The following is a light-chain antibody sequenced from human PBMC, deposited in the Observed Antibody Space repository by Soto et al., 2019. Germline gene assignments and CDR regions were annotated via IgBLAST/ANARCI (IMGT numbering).Light chain of an antibody. Sequence: QSALTQPASVSGSPGQSITISCTGTSSDVGGYNYVSWYQQHPGKAPKLMIFDVSNRPSGVSNRFSASKSGNTASLTISGLQAEDEADYYCAAWDDNLSAVVFGGGTKLTVL. CDR2: DVS. V-gene: IGLV2-14*01. J-gene: IGLJ3*02. CDR1: SSDVGGYNY. CDR3: AAWDDNLSAVV.